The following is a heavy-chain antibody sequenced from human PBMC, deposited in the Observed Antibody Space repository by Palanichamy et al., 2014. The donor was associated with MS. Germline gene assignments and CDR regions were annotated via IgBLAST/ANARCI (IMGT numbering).Heavy chain of an antibody. D-gene: IGHD2-8*02. J-gene: IGHJ4*02. CDR1: GFRFSSYN. CDR3: ARDWFPGTG. V-gene: IGHV3-48*04. Sequence: EVQLVESGGGLVQPGGSLRLSCAASGFRFSSYNMNWVRQAPVKGLEWVSYISSSGGSIKYADSVKGRFTISRDNAENSLFLQMNSLRAEDTAVYYCARDWFPGTGWGQGTLVTVSS. CDR2: ISSSGGSI.